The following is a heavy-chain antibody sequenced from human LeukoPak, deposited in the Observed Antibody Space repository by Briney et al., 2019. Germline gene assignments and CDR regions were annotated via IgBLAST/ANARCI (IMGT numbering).Heavy chain of an antibody. CDR1: GGSISSYY. V-gene: IGHV4-4*07. Sequence: KPSETLSLTCTVSGGSISSYYWSWIRQPAGKGLEWIGRIYTSGSTNYNPSLKSRVTMSVDTSKNQFSLKLSSVTAADTAVYYCARDWNYDFWSGYSPYWYFDLWGRGTLVTVSS. CDR3: ARDWNYDFWSGYSPYWYFDL. CDR2: IYTSGST. J-gene: IGHJ2*01. D-gene: IGHD3-3*01.